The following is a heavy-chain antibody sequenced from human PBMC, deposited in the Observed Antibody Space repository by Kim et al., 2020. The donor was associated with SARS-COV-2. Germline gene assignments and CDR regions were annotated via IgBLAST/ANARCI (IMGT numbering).Heavy chain of an antibody. CDR2: INHSGST. J-gene: IGHJ5*02. CDR1: GGSFSGYY. Sequence: SEILSLTCAVYGGSFSGYYWSWIRQPPGKGLEWIGEINHSGSTNYNPSLKSRVTISVDTSKNQFSLKLSSVTVADTVVYYCARGGLGYCSSTSCRQNWFDPWGQGTLVTVSS. V-gene: IGHV4-34*01. D-gene: IGHD2-2*03. CDR3: ARGGLGYCSSTSCRQNWFDP.